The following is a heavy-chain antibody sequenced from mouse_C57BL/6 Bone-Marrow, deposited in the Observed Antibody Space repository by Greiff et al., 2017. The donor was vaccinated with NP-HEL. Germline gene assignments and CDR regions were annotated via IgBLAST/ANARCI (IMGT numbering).Heavy chain of an antibody. J-gene: IGHJ4*01. CDR3: ARDRRDGYYGYAMDY. V-gene: IGHV3-6*01. CDR2: ISYDGSN. CDR1: GYSITSGYY. D-gene: IGHD2-3*01. Sequence: EVKLQESGPGLVKPSQSLSLTCSVTGYSITSGYYWNWIRQFPGNKLEWMGYISYDGSNNYNPSLKNRISITRDTSKNQFFLKLNSVTTEDTATYYCARDRRDGYYGYAMDYWGQGTSVTVSS.